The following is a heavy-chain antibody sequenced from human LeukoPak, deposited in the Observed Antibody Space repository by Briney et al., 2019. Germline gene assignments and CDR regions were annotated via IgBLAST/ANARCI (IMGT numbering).Heavy chain of an antibody. CDR2: IRKQDGTT. J-gene: IGHJ4*02. CDR1: GFTFGEYS. V-gene: IGHV3-49*04. CDR3: NRWHISGVSYSNV. Sequence: PGRSLRLSCTASGFTFGEYSMSWVRQAPGKGLEWVGFIRKQDGTTEYAASVRGRFTISRDESNRIAYLQMNSLKTEDTAVYHCNRWHISGVSYSNVRGQGTLVTVSS. D-gene: IGHD2-15*01.